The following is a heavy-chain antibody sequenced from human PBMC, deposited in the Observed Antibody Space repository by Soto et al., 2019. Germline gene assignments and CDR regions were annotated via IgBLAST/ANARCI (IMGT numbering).Heavy chain of an antibody. V-gene: IGHV3-7*01. CDR1: GFTFSSYW. CDR2: IKQDGSEK. D-gene: IGHD3-9*01. CDR3: ARGRGLRYFVWLLPFDY. J-gene: IGHJ4*02. Sequence: EVQLVESGGGLVQPGGSLRLSCAASGFTFSSYWMSWVRQAPGKGLEWVAKIKQDGSEKYYVDSVKGRFTISRDNAKKSLYLQMIILRAEDTAVYYCARGRGLRYFVWLLPFDYWGQGTLVTVSS.